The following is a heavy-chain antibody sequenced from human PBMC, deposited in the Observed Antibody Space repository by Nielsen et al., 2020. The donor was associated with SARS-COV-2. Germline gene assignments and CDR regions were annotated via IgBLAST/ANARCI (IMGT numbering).Heavy chain of an antibody. Sequence: GESLKISCAASGFTFSSYEMNWVRQAPGKGLEWVSYISSSGSTIYYADSVKGRFTISRDNSKNTLYLQMNSLRAEDTAVYYCAKANYYDSSGYSHWGQGTLVTVSS. CDR3: AKANYYDSSGYSH. D-gene: IGHD3-22*01. J-gene: IGHJ1*01. CDR1: GFTFSSYE. CDR2: ISSSGSTI. V-gene: IGHV3-48*03.